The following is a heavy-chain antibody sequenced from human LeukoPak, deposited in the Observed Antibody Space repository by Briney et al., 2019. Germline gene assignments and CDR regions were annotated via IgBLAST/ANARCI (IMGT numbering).Heavy chain of an antibody. D-gene: IGHD2-2*02. CDR3: AIGGDSTTSCYRCFNY. Sequence: GESLKISCKGFGYSFRNYWIGWVRQMPGKGLEWMGIIYPDDSDTRYSPSFQGQVTISADKSISPAYLQWSSLKASDTAIYYCAIGGDSTTSCYRCFNYWGQGTLVTVSS. V-gene: IGHV5-51*01. J-gene: IGHJ4*02. CDR2: IYPDDSDT. CDR1: GYSFRNYW.